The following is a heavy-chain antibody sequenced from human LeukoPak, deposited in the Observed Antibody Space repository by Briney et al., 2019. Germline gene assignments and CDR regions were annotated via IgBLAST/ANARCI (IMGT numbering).Heavy chain of an antibody. D-gene: IGHD4-17*01. CDR1: GFIFSSYE. CDR3: ARQRFFGDYAGDY. J-gene: IGHJ4*02. Sequence: GGSLRLSCATSGFIFSSYEMNWVRQAPGKGLEWVSYISSRSISVYYADSVKGRFTVSRDDAKNSLYLQMNSLRAEDTAVYYCARQRFFGDYAGDYWGQGTPVTVSS. V-gene: IGHV3-48*03. CDR2: ISSRSISV.